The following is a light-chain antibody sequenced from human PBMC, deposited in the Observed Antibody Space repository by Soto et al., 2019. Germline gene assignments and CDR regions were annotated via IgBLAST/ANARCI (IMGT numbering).Light chain of an antibody. Sequence: QSVLTQPASVSGSPGQSITISCTGTSSDVGGYNYVSWYQQHPGKAPKLMIYEVSNRPSGVSNRFSVSKSGNTASLTISGLQAEDEADYYWSSYTTGLPLGVVFGGATKLTVL. CDR3: SSYTTGLPLGVV. CDR1: SSDVGGYNY. J-gene: IGLJ3*02. CDR2: EVS. V-gene: IGLV2-14*01.